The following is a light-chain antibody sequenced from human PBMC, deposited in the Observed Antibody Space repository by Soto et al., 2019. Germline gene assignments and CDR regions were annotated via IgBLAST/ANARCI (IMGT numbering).Light chain of an antibody. J-gene: IGKJ4*01. CDR3: QQYGSSPLT. Sequence: EVVLTQSPGTLSLSPGERVTLSCRASQTISNNYLAWYQQKPGQAPRLLIYGASTRATGILDRFSGSGSGTDFTLTISRLESEDFAGYYCQQYGSSPLTFGGGTRVEIK. V-gene: IGKV3-20*01. CDR1: QTISNNY. CDR2: GAS.